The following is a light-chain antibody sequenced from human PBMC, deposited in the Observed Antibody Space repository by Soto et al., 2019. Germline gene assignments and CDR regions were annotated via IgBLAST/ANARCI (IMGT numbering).Light chain of an antibody. CDR3: QQYGGSPPLYT. J-gene: IGKJ2*01. Sequence: EIVLMQSPGTLSLSPGERATLSCRASQTVSSSFLAWYQHKPGQAPRLLIYDASSRASGIPDRFRGSGSGTDFTLTVSRLEPEHFAVYYCQQYGGSPPLYTFGRGTKLEIK. CDR2: DAS. V-gene: IGKV3-20*01. CDR1: QTVSSSF.